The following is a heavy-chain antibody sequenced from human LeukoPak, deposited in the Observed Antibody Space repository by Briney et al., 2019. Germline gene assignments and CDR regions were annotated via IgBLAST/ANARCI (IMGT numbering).Heavy chain of an antibody. CDR3: ARGGDYGIFGYYYMDI. CDR1: GGSISRYY. D-gene: IGHD3-9*01. CDR2: IYGSGST. V-gene: IGHV4-4*07. J-gene: IGHJ6*03. Sequence: SETLSLTCTVSGGSISRYYWSWIRQPAGKGLQWIGRIYGSGSTTYNPSLKSRVTITDTSETQFSLSLTSVTAADTAIYYCARGGDYGIFGYYYMDIWGKGTTVLVSS.